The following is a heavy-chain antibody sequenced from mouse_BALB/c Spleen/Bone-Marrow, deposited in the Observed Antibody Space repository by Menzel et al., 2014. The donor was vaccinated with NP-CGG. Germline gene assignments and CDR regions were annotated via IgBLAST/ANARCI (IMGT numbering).Heavy chain of an antibody. CDR2: IHPPDSET. CDR1: GYSFTNXW. J-gene: IGHJ3*01. Sequence: LVESGAELVRPGASVKLSCKASGYSFTNXWMNWVKQRPGQGLEWIGMIHPPDSETRLNQKFKDKATLTVDKSSSTAYMQLSSPTSEDSAVYYCARFGNYEGFAYWGQGTLVTVSA. D-gene: IGHD2-1*01. V-gene: IGHV1-74*04. CDR3: ARFGNYEGFAY.